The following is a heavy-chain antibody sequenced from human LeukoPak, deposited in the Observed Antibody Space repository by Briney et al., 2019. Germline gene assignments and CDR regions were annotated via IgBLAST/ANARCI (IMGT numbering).Heavy chain of an antibody. CDR1: GFTFSSYA. J-gene: IGHJ4*02. CDR2: ISGSGGST. V-gene: IGHV3-23*01. Sequence: GGSLRLSCAASGFTFSSYAMSWVRQAPGKGLEWVSGISGSGGSTNYADSVKGRFTFSRDNSKNTLYLQMSRLRAEDTAVYYCAKVLTFTYYEQPFDYWGQGTLVTVPS. CDR3: AKVLTFTYYEQPFDY. D-gene: IGHD3-22*01.